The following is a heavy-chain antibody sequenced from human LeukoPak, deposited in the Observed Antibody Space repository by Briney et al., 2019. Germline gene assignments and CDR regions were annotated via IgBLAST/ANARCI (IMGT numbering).Heavy chain of an antibody. V-gene: IGHV3-21*01. D-gene: IGHD5-12*01. CDR3: AREGQDIVATTGIDY. CDR1: GFTFSSYS. Sequence: GGSLRLSCEASGFTFSSYSMNWVRQAPGKGLEWVSSISSSSSYIYYAESVKGRFTISRDNAKNSLYLQMNSLRAEDTAVYYCAREGQDIVATTGIDYWGQGTLVTVSS. CDR2: ISSSSSYI. J-gene: IGHJ4*02.